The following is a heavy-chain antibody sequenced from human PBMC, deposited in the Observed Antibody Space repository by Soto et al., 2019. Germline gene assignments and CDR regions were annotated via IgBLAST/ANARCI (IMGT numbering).Heavy chain of an antibody. CDR1: EFTFNSYA. Sequence: GGSLRLSCAASEFTFNSYAMTWVRQTPGKGLEWVAGISGPGGRTYYADSVKGRFTISRDNSKNTLFLQMNGLRGEDTAVYYCAKVESYDFWGGYYYYDYSHYGMDVWGQGTTVTVSS. D-gene: IGHD3-3*01. CDR2: ISGPGGRT. CDR3: AKVESYDFWGGYYYYDYSHYGMDV. V-gene: IGHV3-23*01. J-gene: IGHJ6*02.